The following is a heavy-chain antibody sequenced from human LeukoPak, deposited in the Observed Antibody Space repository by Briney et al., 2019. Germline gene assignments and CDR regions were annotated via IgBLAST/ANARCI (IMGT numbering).Heavy chain of an antibody. Sequence: ASVKVSCKASGYTFTSYYMHWVRQAPGQGLEWMGIINPNSGGTNYAQKFQGRVTMTRDTSISTAYMELSRLRSDDTAVYYCARETYSSRSYDYWGQGTLVTVSS. CDR1: GYTFTSYY. V-gene: IGHV1-2*02. CDR2: INPNSGGT. CDR3: ARETYSSRSYDY. D-gene: IGHD6-13*01. J-gene: IGHJ4*02.